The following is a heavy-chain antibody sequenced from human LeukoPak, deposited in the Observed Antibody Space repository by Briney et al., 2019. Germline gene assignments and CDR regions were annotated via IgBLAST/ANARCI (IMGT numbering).Heavy chain of an antibody. CDR2: IYRSGST. CDR1: GYSITSGYY. J-gene: IGHJ4*02. D-gene: IGHD2-2*01. CDR3: ARLYLRDHCGSTSCYGLYFDY. V-gene: IGHV4-38-2*01. Sequence: SETLSLTCAVSGYSITSGYYWGWIRQPPGKGLEWIGSIYRSGSTYYNPSLKTRVTMSVDTSKNQFSLKLSSVTAADTAVYYCARLYLRDHCGSTSCYGLYFDYWGQGTLVTVSS.